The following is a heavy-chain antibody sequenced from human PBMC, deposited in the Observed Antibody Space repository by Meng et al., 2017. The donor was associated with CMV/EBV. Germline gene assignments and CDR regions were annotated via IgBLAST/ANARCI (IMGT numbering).Heavy chain of an antibody. CDR2: ISGSGGST. Sequence: AKLVGSVGDSVPHAGPLRPPCAASGFTFSIDPMSRVRQAPGKGLEWVSAISGSGGSTYYADYVKGRFTISRDNSKNTLYLQMNSLRAEDTAVYYCAYTAMVTLWGQGTLVTVSS. J-gene: IGHJ4*02. CDR1: GFTFSIDP. D-gene: IGHD5-18*01. V-gene: IGHV3-23*04. CDR3: AYTAMVTL.